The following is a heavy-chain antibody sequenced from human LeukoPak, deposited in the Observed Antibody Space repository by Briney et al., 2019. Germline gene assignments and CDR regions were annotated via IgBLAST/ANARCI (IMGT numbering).Heavy chain of an antibody. Sequence: PGRSLRLSCAASGFTFSSYAMHWVRQAPGKGLEWVAVISYDGSNKYYADSVKGRFTISRDNSKNTLYLQMNSLRAEDTAVYCCARERYSGYDYYADYWGQGTLVTVSS. CDR2: ISYDGSNK. J-gene: IGHJ4*02. CDR3: ARERYSGYDYYADY. V-gene: IGHV3-30*04. CDR1: GFTFSSYA. D-gene: IGHD5-12*01.